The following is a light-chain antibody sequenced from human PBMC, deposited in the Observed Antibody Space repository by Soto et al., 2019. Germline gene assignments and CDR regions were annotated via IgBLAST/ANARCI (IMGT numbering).Light chain of an antibody. J-gene: IGKJ2*01. CDR1: QSVSSSY. Sequence: EIVLTQSPGTLSLSPGERATLSCRASQSVSSSYLAWYQQKPGQAPRLLIYGASSRATGIPDRFSGSGSGKDFTLTISRLEPEDFAVYYCQQYGSSPRYTFGQGTKVDIK. CDR3: QQYGSSPRYT. V-gene: IGKV3-20*01. CDR2: GAS.